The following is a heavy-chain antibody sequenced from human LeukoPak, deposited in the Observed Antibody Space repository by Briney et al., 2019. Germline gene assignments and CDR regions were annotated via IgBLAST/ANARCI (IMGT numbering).Heavy chain of an antibody. J-gene: IGHJ5*02. Sequence: GGSLRLSCAASGFTFNDYYMSWIRQAPGKGLEWLSYINIGGTNTHYADSVKGRFTISRNNAKKSLYLEMNNLRAEDTAVYYCATDGAGSDTWGQGVLVSVSS. CDR2: INIGGTNT. CDR3: ATDGAGSDT. V-gene: IGHV3-11*01. CDR1: GFTFNDYY.